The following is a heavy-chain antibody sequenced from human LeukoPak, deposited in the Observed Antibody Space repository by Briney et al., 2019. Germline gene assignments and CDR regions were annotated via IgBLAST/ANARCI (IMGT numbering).Heavy chain of an antibody. CDR1: GLTFTSYA. V-gene: IGHV3-33*06. Sequence: GGSLRLSCAASGLTFTSYAMSWVRQAPGKGLEWVAVIWYDGSKKYYADSVKGRFTISRDNSKNTLYLQMNSLRAEDTAVYYCAKDYGSGSFPFGYYMDVWGKGTTVTVSS. CDR2: IWYDGSKK. J-gene: IGHJ6*03. CDR3: AKDYGSGSFPFGYYMDV. D-gene: IGHD3-10*01.